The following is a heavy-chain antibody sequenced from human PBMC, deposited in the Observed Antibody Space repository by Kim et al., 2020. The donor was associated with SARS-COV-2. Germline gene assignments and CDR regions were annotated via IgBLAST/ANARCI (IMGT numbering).Heavy chain of an antibody. CDR2: IIPIFGTA. Sequence: SVKVSCKASGGTFSSYAISWVRQAPGQGLEWMGGIIPIFGTANYAQKFQGRVTITADESTSTAYMELSSLRSEDTAVYYCARVLVTDCSGGSCYVGHYHYYFDYWGQGTLVTVSS. J-gene: IGHJ4*02. CDR1: GGTFSSYA. V-gene: IGHV1-69*13. D-gene: IGHD2-15*01. CDR3: ARVLVTDCSGGSCYVGHYHYYFDY.